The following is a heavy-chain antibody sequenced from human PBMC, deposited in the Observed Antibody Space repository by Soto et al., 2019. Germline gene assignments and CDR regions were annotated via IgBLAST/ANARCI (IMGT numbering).Heavy chain of an antibody. CDR3: TRSTVESLGGLVDY. D-gene: IGHD3-16*01. CDR1: GFTFSGSA. CDR2: IRSKPNSYAT. V-gene: IGHV3-73*01. Sequence: GGSLRLSCAASGFTFSGSAVHWVRQASGKGLEWVGRIRSKPNSYATVYAASVKGRFTISRDDSKNTAYLQMNSLITEDTAVYYCTRSTVESLGGLVDYWGQGTLVTVSS. J-gene: IGHJ4*02.